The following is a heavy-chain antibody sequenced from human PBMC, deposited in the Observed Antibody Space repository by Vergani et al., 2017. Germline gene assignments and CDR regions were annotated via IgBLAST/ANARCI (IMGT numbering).Heavy chain of an antibody. CDR1: GFSITDYY. V-gene: IGHV3-11*04. J-gene: IGHJ4*02. Sequence: QVQLVESGGGLVKPGGSLRLSCAASGFSITDYYMTWIRQAPGKGLEGISYISKSGTSIYYSDSVKGRFTISRDNAKNSLYLQMNSLRAEDTAVYYCTRDGPELFLQWGQGTLVTVSS. CDR2: ISKSGTSI. D-gene: IGHD1-1*01. CDR3: TRDGPELFLQ.